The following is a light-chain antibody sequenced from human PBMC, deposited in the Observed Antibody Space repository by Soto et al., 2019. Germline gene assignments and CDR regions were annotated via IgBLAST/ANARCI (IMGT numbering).Light chain of an antibody. Sequence: QSALTQPASVSGSPGQSITISCTGTSSDICRYNLVSWYQQHPGKAPKLIIYEDIERPSGVSDRFSGSKSGNTASLTISGLQTEDEADYYCCSYAGGASVVFGGGTKLTVL. J-gene: IGLJ2*01. CDR2: EDI. CDR1: SSDICRYNL. CDR3: CSYAGGASVV. V-gene: IGLV2-23*01.